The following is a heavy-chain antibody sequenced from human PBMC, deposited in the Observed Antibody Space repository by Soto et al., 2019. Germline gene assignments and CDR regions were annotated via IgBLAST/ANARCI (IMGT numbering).Heavy chain of an antibody. Sequence: QVQLVQSGAEVKKPGASVKVSCKASGYTFTSYGISWVRQAPGQGLEWMGWISAYNGNTNYAQKLQGRVTMTTDTSTSTAYRELRSLRSDDTAVYYCARLYYYGSGSYYHSAFDYWGQGTLVTVSS. J-gene: IGHJ4*02. D-gene: IGHD3-10*01. CDR2: ISAYNGNT. CDR3: ARLYYYGSGSYYHSAFDY. V-gene: IGHV1-18*01. CDR1: GYTFTSYG.